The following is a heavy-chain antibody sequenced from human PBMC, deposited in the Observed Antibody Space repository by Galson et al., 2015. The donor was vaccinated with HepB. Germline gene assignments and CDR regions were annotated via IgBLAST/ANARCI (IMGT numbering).Heavy chain of an antibody. CDR3: ARDRADPSIFPPAKGGMVLWLDAFDF. Sequence: SVKVSCKASGYTFTRYGISWVRQAPGQGLEWMGWISAYNGDTNYAQKLQGRVSMTTDTSTTTAYMELTSLRSDDPAMYYCARDRADPSIFPPAKGGMVLWLDAFDFRGQGTMVTVSS. CDR1: GYTFTRYG. D-gene: IGHD5-18*01. CDR2: ISAYNGDT. V-gene: IGHV1-18*04. J-gene: IGHJ3*01.